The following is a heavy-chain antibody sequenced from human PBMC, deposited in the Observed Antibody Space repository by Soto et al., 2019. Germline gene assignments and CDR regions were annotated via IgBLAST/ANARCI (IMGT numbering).Heavy chain of an antibody. J-gene: IGHJ6*02. D-gene: IGHD3-16*01. V-gene: IGHV6-1*01. CDR2: TYYRSKWYN. CDR1: GDSVSSNSTA. CDR3: ARDLLGGGYYYYYGMDV. Sequence: PSQTLSLTCAISGDSVSSNSTAWNWIRQSPSRGLEWLGRTYYRSKWYNDYAVSVKSRITINPDTSKNQFSLQLNSVTPEDTAVYYCARDLLGGGYYYYYGMDVWGQGTTVTVSS.